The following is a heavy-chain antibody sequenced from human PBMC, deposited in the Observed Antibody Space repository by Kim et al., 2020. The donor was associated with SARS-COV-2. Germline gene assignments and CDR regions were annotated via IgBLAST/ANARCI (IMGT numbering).Heavy chain of an antibody. CDR3: ARARVRGVIMY. V-gene: IGHV4-34*01. D-gene: IGHD3-10*01. J-gene: IGHJ4*02. CDR2: T. Sequence: TNYNPSLKSRVTLSVDTSKNQFSLKLSSVAAADTAVYYCARARVRGVIMYWGQGTLVTVSS.